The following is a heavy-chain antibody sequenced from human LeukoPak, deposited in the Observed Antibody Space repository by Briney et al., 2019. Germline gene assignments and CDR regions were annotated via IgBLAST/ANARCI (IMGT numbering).Heavy chain of an antibody. Sequence: GGSLRLSCAASGFTFSSYSMNWVRQAPGKGLEWVSSISSSSSYIYYADSVKGRFTISRDNSKNTLYLQMNSLRAEDTAVYYCAATYYYDSSGSWYFDLWGRGTLVTVSS. V-gene: IGHV3-21*04. J-gene: IGHJ2*01. CDR1: GFTFSSYS. D-gene: IGHD3-22*01. CDR3: AATYYYDSSGSWYFDL. CDR2: ISSSSSYI.